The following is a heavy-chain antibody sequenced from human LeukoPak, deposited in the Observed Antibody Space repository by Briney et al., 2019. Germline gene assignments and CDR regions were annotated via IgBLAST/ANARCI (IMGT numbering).Heavy chain of an antibody. V-gene: IGHV4-34*01. CDR2: INHRGST. CDR1: GGSFSGYY. J-gene: IGHJ4*02. D-gene: IGHD3-22*01. CDR3: VAYYYDSNGYYFVDY. Sequence: SETLSLTCGVHGGSFSGYYWSWIRQPLGKGLEWIGDINHRGSTNYKPSLKSRVTISVDTSKNQYSLKLSSVTAADTAVYYCVAYYYDSNGYYFVDYWGQGTLVTVSS.